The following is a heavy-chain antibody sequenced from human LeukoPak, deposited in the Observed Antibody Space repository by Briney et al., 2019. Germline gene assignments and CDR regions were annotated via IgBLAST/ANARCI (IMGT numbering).Heavy chain of an antibody. CDR2: INPNSGGT. J-gene: IGHJ6*03. CDR1: GYTFTGYY. V-gene: IGHV1-2*02. CDR3: ARDLATTKSGRYYYYYMDV. Sequence: ASVKVSCKASGYTFTGYYMHWVRQAPGQGLEWMGWINPNSGGTNYAQKFQGRVTMTRDTSISTAYMELSRLRSDDTAVYYCARDLATTKSGRYYYYYMDVWGKGTTVTVSS. D-gene: IGHD1-1*01.